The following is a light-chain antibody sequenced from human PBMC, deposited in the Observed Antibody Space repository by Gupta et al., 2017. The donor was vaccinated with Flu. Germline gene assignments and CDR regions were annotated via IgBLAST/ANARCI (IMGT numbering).Light chain of an antibody. Sequence: QSVLTQPPSVSSAPGQRITISCTRSSSNLGGSYHVHWYQHVPGTAPKLLIYRNIKRPSGIPDRFSGSKSGTSASLAISGLRAEDEADYYCAAYDSSLSAVVFGGGTKLTVL. V-gene: IGLV1-40*01. J-gene: IGLJ2*01. CDR1: SSNLGGSYH. CDR2: RNI. CDR3: AAYDSSLSAVV.